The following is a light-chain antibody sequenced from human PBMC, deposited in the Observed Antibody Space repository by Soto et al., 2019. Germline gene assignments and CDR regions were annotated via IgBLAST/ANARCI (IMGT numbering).Light chain of an antibody. CDR3: QKYGVTPPNT. CDR2: GAS. V-gene: IGKV3-20*01. J-gene: IGKJ4*01. Sequence: EIVLTQSPGTLSLSPGERATLSCRASQIVSSTYLAWFQQKAGQAPRLLIYGASNRATGIPDRFSGSGSGTDFTLTISGLEPEDFALYYCQKYGVTPPNTFGGGTKVDI. CDR1: QIVSSTY.